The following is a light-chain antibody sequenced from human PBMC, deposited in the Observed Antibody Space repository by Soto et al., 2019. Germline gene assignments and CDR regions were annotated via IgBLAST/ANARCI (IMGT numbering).Light chain of an antibody. Sequence: EIVLTQSPGTLSLSPVERATLSCRASQSVSSSFLAWYQQKPGQAPRLLIYGASNMATGIPYRFRGSGSGTDFTLTISRLEPEAFAVYYCQQYFTSPWAFGPGTKVA. CDR1: QSVSSSF. CDR2: GAS. CDR3: QQYFTSPWA. J-gene: IGKJ1*01. V-gene: IGKV3-20*01.